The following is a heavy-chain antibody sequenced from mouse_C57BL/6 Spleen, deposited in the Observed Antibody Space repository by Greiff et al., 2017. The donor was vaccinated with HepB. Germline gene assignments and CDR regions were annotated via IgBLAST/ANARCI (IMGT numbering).Heavy chain of an antibody. J-gene: IGHJ4*01. CDR3: ARTQLKYAMDY. CDR2: IYPSDSET. V-gene: IGHV1-61*01. CDR1: GYTFTSYW. D-gene: IGHD3-2*02. Sequence: QVQLQQPGAELVRPGSSVKLSCKASGYTFTSYWMDWVKQRPGQGLEWIGNIYPSDSETHYNQKFKDKATLTVDKSSSTAYMQLSSLTSEDSAVYYGARTQLKYAMDYWGQGTSVTVSS.